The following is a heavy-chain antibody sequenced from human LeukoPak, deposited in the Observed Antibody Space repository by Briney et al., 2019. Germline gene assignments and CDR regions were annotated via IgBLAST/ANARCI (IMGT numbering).Heavy chain of an antibody. CDR1: GFNFRSYW. D-gene: IGHD5-18*01. Sequence: GGSLRLSCAVSGFNFRSYWMAWVRQAPGKGLEWVANIDRDGSGTEYVDSLKGRFTISRDNAKNSLFLQMNSLRAEDTAVYYCARTGYNYGTPLNYWGQGTLVTVSS. CDR2: IDRDGSGT. CDR3: ARTGYNYGTPLNY. J-gene: IGHJ4*02. V-gene: IGHV3-7*03.